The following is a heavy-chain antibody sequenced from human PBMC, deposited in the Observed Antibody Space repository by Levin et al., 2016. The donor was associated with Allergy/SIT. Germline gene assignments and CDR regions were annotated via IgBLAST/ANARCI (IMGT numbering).Heavy chain of an antibody. CDR3: ACGITMVRGVNPWATMDV. D-gene: IGHD3-10*01. V-gene: IGHV3-48*01. Sequence: LTCAASGFTFSSYSINWVRQAPGKGLEWVSYISSSSSTIYYADSVKGRFTISRDNANNSLYLQMNSLRAEDTAVYYCACGITMVRGVNPWATMDVWGQGTTVTVSS. CDR2: ISSSSSTI. CDR1: GFTFSSYS. J-gene: IGHJ6*02.